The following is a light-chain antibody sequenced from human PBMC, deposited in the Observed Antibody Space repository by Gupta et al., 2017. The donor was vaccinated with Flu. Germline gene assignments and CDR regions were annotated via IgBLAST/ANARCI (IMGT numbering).Light chain of an antibody. Sequence: EIVMTQSPLSLPVTPGEPASIPCRSSQSLLHSNGYSYLDWYLQNPGQSPQLLIFLGSNRASGVPDRFSGSGSGTDFTLKISRLEAEDVGVYYCRQALQTPRTFGQGTKVEIK. CDR3: RQALQTPRT. CDR2: LGS. J-gene: IGKJ1*01. CDR1: QSLLHSNGYSY. V-gene: IGKV2-28*01.